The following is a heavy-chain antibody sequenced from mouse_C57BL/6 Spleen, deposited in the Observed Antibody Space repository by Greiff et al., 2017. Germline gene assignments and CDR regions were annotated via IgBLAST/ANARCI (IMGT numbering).Heavy chain of an antibody. CDR3: AGGLRSFYAMDY. CDR2: ISSGSSTI. J-gene: IGHJ4*01. Sequence: DVKLQESGGGLVKPGGSLKLSCAASGFTFSDYGMHWVRQAPEKGLEWVAYISSGSSTIYYADTVKGRFTISRDNAKNTLFLQMTSLRSEDTAMYYCAGGLRSFYAMDYWGQGTSVTVSS. V-gene: IGHV5-17*01. CDR1: GFTFSDYG. D-gene: IGHD2-4*01.